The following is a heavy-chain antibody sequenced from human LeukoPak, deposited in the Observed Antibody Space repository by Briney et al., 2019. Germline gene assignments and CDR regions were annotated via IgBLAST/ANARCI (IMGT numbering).Heavy chain of an antibody. J-gene: IGHJ4*02. D-gene: IGHD4-17*01. Sequence: PSETLSLTCTVSGGSISRYWSWIRPPPGKGLEWIGYVYHSGSTNYSPSLKSRVTISIDTSKNQFSLKLNSVTAADTAVYYCVRTLYGDYYDAWGQGTLVTVSP. CDR2: VYHSGST. V-gene: IGHV4-59*08. CDR3: VRTLYGDYYDA. CDR1: GGSISRY.